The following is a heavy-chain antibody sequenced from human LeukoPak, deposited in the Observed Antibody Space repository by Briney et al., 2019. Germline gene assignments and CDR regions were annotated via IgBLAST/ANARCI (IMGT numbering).Heavy chain of an antibody. J-gene: IGHJ1*01. CDR1: GYISSNYG. Sequence: ASVKVSCKTSGYISSNYGMHWVRQAPRQSLEWMGWINTGNGNAKSSQKFQDRVTLTRDTSASTAYMELNSLSSEDTAVYYCARVPLHDDTRHYYPHWGQGTPVTVSS. D-gene: IGHD3-10*01. CDR2: INTGNGNA. CDR3: ARVPLHDDTRHYYPH. V-gene: IGHV1-3*04.